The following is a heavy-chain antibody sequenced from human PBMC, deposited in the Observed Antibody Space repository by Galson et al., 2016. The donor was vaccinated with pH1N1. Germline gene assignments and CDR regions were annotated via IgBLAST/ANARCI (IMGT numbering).Heavy chain of an antibody. CDR2: SDYDDAK. V-gene: IGHV2-70*04. CDR3: ARTRNYNYGRDV. Sequence: PALVKPTQTLTLTCSVSGISLTTDGMRVNLIRQSPGKALEWLARSDYDDAKHYSTSLRTRLSNSRKTSKNQAALTMTTMDPVDTPTYYCARTRNYNYGRDVCGPATTVTVSS. CDR1: GISLTTDGMR. J-gene: IGHJ6*02.